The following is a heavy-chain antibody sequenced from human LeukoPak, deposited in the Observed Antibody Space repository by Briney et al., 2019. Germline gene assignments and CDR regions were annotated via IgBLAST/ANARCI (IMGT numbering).Heavy chain of an antibody. CDR3: ARHFAYSSSSYFDY. J-gene: IGHJ4*02. D-gene: IGHD6-6*01. CDR1: GGSVSSYY. CDR2: VYYTGST. Sequence: KPSETLSLTCSVSGGSVSSYYWSWLRQPPGKGLEWIGYVYYTGSTNYNPSLKSRVTMFEDKSKNQFSLRLSSVTVADTAVYYCARHFAYSSSSYFDYWGQGSLVTVSS. V-gene: IGHV4-59*08.